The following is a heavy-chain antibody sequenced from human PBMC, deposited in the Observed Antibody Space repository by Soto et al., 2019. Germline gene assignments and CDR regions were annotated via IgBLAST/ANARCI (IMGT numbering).Heavy chain of an antibody. CDR2: IYYSGST. V-gene: IGHV4-31*03. CDR3: ARVPYIAAAGTLRFLFDY. Sequence: PSETLSLTCTVSGGSISSGGYYRSWIRQHPGKGLEWIGYIYYSGSTYYNPSLKSRVTISVDTSKNQFSLKLSSVTAADTAVYYCARVPYIAAAGTLRFLFDYWGQGTLVTVSS. CDR1: GGSISSGGYY. J-gene: IGHJ4*02. D-gene: IGHD6-13*01.